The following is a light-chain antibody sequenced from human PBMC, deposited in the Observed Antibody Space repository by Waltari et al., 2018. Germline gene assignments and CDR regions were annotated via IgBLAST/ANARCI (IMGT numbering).Light chain of an antibody. Sequence: DIVLTQSPDSLAVSLGERATISCRSSQSVFHTNNKNCLAWYQQKPGQPPRLLFYWASTREAGVPDRFSGSGSGTDFTLAISSLQAEDVATYFCQQYCSSPLTFGGGTKVEFK. V-gene: IGKV4-1*01. CDR3: QQYCSSPLT. CDR1: QSVFHTNNKNC. CDR2: WAS. J-gene: IGKJ4*01.